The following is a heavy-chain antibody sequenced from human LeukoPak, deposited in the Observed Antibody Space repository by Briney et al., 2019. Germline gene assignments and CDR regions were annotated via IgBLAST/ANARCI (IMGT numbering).Heavy chain of an antibody. CDR1: GGSISSSSYY. D-gene: IGHD6-6*01. J-gene: IGHJ4*02. Sequence: SETLSLTCTVSGGSISSSSYYWGWIRQPPGKGLEWIGSIYYSGSTYYNPSLKSRVTISVDTSENQFSLKLSSVTAADTAVYYCARQRYSSSSNLDYWGQGTLVTVSS. CDR3: ARQRYSSSSNLDY. V-gene: IGHV4-39*01. CDR2: IYYSGST.